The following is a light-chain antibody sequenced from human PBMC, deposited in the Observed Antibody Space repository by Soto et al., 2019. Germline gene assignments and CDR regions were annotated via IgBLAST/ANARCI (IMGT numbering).Light chain of an antibody. CDR3: SSYTSDSSYV. J-gene: IGLJ1*01. CDR2: EVN. Sequence: QSVLTQPASVSGSPGQSITISCTGTSSDIGNYNYVSWYQQHPGKAPKLMIYEVNNRPSGVSNRFSGSKSGNTASLTISGLEAEDEADYYCSSYTSDSSYVFGSGTKVTVL. V-gene: IGLV2-14*01. CDR1: SSDIGNYNY.